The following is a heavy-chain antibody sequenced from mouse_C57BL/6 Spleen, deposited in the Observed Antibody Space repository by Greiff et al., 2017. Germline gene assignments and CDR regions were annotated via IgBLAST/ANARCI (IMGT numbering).Heavy chain of an antibody. CDR2: IWRGGST. Sequence: QVQLKESGPGLVQPSQTLSITCTVSGFSLTSYCVHWVRQSPGKGLEWLGVIWRGGSTDYNAAFMSRLSITKDNSKTQVFFKMNSLQADDTAIYCSANTNYDSWYFDGWGTGTTVTVSS. J-gene: IGHJ1*03. D-gene: IGHD2-4*01. V-gene: IGHV2-5*01. CDR3: ANTNYDSWYFDG. CDR1: GFSLTSYC.